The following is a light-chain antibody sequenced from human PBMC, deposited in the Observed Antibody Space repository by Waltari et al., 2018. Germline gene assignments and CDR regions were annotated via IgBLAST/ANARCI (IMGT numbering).Light chain of an antibody. CDR2: DVT. CDR1: SSDVGAYNY. Sequence: QSALAQPASVSGSPGQSITISCTGTSSDVGAYNYVSWYQQLPGKAPKLIIYDVTDRPSGVSNRFSGSKSGNPSSLTISGLQADDEADYYCSSYTATATWVFGGGTKLTVL. CDR3: SSYTATATWV. J-gene: IGLJ3*02. V-gene: IGLV2-14*03.